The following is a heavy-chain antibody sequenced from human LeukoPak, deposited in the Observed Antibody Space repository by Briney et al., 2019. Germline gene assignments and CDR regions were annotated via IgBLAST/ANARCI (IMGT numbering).Heavy chain of an antibody. V-gene: IGHV1-69*05. CDR2: IIPIFGTA. CDR1: GGTFNNYA. CDR3: ARDLAGDYVYGMDV. Sequence: SVKVSCKASGGTFNNYAISWVRQAPGQGLEWMGGIIPIFGTANYAQKVQGRVTITTDESTTTAYLELSSLRSEDTAVYYCARDLAGDYVYGMDVWGQGTTVTVSS. J-gene: IGHJ6*02. D-gene: IGHD4-17*01.